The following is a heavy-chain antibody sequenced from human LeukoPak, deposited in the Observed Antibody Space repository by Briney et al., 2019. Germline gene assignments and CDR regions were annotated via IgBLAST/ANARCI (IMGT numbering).Heavy chain of an antibody. CDR2: ISGSGTIT. J-gene: IGHJ5*02. Sequence: PGGSLRLSCAASGFTFSNYAMTWVRQAPGKGLEWVSSISGSGTITYYADSVKGRFTISRDNSKNTLYLQMNSLRSDDTAVYYCARDSSGYDPKDWFDPWGQGTLVTVSS. D-gene: IGHD5-12*01. CDR3: ARDSSGYDPKDWFDP. V-gene: IGHV3-23*01. CDR1: GFTFSNYA.